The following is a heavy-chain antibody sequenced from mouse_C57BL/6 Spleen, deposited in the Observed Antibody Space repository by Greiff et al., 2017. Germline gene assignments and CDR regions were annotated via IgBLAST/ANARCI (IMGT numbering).Heavy chain of an antibody. CDR1: GYTFTGYW. D-gene: IGHD2-3*01. Sequence: VQLQQSGAELMKPGASVKLSCKATGYTFTGYWIEWVKQRPGHGLEWIGEILPGSGSTNYNEKFKGKATFTADKSSNTASMQLHSRTTELSAIYYCAKYRVTCYYNYCAMDYWGQGTSVTVSS. CDR2: ILPGSGST. J-gene: IGHJ4*01. CDR3: AKYRVTCYYNYCAMDY. V-gene: IGHV1-9*01.